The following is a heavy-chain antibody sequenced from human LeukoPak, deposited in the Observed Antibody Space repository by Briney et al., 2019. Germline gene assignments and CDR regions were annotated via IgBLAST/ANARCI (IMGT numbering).Heavy chain of an antibody. V-gene: IGHV3-21*01. D-gene: IGHD3-16*01. Sequence: GGSLRLSCAASGFTFSSYSMNWVRQAPGKGLEWVSSISSSSSYIYYGDSVKGRFTISRDNAKNSLYLQMNSLRAEDTAVYYCARDLGLSNWGQGTMVTVSS. J-gene: IGHJ3*01. CDR3: ARDLGLSN. CDR1: GFTFSSYS. CDR2: ISSSSSYI.